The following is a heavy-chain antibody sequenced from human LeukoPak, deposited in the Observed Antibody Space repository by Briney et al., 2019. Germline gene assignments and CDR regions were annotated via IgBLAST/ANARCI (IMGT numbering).Heavy chain of an antibody. J-gene: IGHJ6*03. D-gene: IGHD2-21*01. CDR2: IIPILGIA. Sequence: GASVKVSCKASGGTFSSYAISWVRQAPGQGLEWMGRIIPILGIANYAQKFQGRVTITADKSTSTAYMELSSLRSEDTAVYYCARVGRDCGGDCSYYYYYYMDVWGKGTTVTVSS. CDR1: GGTFSSYA. CDR3: ARVGRDCGGDCSYYYYYYMDV. V-gene: IGHV1-69*04.